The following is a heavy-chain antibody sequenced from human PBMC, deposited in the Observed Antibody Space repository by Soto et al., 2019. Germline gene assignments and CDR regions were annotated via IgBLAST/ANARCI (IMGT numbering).Heavy chain of an antibody. J-gene: IGHJ4*02. CDR3: AKVPPYCTNGVCYFDY. CDR1: GFTFSIYA. CDR2: ISGSGGST. V-gene: IGHV3-23*01. Sequence: PGGSLRLSCAASGFTFSIYAMSWVRHAPGKGLEWVSAISGSGGSTYYADSVKGRFTISRDNSKNTLYLQMNSLRAEDTAVYYCAKVPPYCTNGVCYFDYWGQGTLVTVSS. D-gene: IGHD2-8*01.